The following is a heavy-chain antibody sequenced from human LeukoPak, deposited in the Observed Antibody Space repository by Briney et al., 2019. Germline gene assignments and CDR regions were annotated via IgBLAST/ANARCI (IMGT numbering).Heavy chain of an antibody. CDR3: AREANTAFDY. V-gene: IGHV3-74*01. CDR1: GFTFGSYW. J-gene: IGHJ4*02. CDR2: INYDGTST. D-gene: IGHD2/OR15-2a*01. Sequence: PGGSLRLSCVASGFTFGSYWMHWVRQAPGKGPVWVSRINYDGTSTTYADSVKGRFTVSRDNGKKTVSLQINSPRPDDTAVYYCAREANTAFDYWGQGTLVTVSS.